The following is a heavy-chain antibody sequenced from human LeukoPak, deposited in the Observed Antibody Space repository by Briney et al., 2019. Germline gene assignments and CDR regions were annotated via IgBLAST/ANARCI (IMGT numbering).Heavy chain of an antibody. J-gene: IGHJ4*02. Sequence: PAESLTLTCAASGFTFSSYCMHWVRQAPGKGLVWVSRINSDGSTTSYAASVKRRFTISSDNANNTPHLQINSTTADATAVYYCARDYGDYWGEGTLVTVSS. CDR3: ARDYGDY. D-gene: IGHD4-17*01. CDR2: INSDGSTT. V-gene: IGHV3-74*01. CDR1: GFTFSSYC.